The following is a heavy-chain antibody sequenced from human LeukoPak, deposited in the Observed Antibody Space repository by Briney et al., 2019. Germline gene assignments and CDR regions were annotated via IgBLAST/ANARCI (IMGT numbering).Heavy chain of an antibody. CDR2: IYYSGST. D-gene: IGHD1-26*01. Sequence: PSETLSLTCTVSGGSVSSGSYYCSWIRQPPGKGLEWIGYIYYSGSTNYNPSLKSRVTISVDTSKNQFSLKLSSVTAADTAVYYCARDSSGVGRGSYFLGLWGQGTLVTVSS. J-gene: IGHJ4*02. CDR1: GGSVSSGSYY. CDR3: ARDSSGVGRGSYFLGL. V-gene: IGHV4-61*01.